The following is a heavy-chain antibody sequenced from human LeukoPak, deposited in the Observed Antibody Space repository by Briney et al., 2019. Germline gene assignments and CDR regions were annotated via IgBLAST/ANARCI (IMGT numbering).Heavy chain of an antibody. J-gene: IGHJ4*02. V-gene: IGHV3-23*01. CDR1: GFTFSRYA. Sequence: GGSLRLSCAASGFTFSRYAMGWVRQAPGKGLEWVSSITGSSVDNTYYADSVKGRFTISRDNSKNTLYLRMSSLRAEDTAVYYCAKGHIGSECLYFDYWGRGTLVTVSS. CDR3: AKGHIGSECLYFDY. CDR2: ITGSSVDNT. D-gene: IGHD2-21*01.